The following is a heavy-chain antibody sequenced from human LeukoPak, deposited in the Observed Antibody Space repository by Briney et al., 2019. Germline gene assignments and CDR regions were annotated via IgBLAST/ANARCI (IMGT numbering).Heavy chain of an antibody. J-gene: IGHJ4*02. V-gene: IGHV3-23*01. D-gene: IGHD3-22*01. CDR1: GFTFSDAY. CDR3: AKDYYDSSGLGYFDY. CDR2: ISGSGGST. Sequence: GGSLRLSCAASGFTFSDAYMDWVRQAPGKGLEWVSAISGSGGSTYYADSVKGRFTISRDNSKNTLYLQMNSLRAEDTAVYYCAKDYYDSSGLGYFDYWGQGTLVTVSS.